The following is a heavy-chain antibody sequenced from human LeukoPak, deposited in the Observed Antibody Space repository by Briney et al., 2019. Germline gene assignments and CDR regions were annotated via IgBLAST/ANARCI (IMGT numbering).Heavy chain of an antibody. V-gene: IGHV3-30-3*01. CDR3: ARGETEYYYDSRTFDY. D-gene: IGHD3-22*01. Sequence: SLRLSCAASGFTFSSYWMSWVRQAPGKGLEWVAAISYDGSNKYYADSVKGRFTISRDNSKNTLYLQMNSLRAEDTAVYYCARGETEYYYDSRTFDYWGQGTLVTVSS. CDR2: ISYDGSNK. J-gene: IGHJ4*02. CDR1: GFTFSSYW.